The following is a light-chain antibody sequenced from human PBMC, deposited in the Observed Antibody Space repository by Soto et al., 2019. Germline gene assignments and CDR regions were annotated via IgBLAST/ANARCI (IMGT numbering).Light chain of an antibody. CDR3: QQYSAYPYT. Sequence: DIQMTQFPSTLSASVGDRVTITCRASQSIRSWLAWYQQKPGKAPKLLIYDGSSLQSGVPSGFSGSGSGTEFTLTINSLQPDDFATYYCQQYSAYPYTFGQGTKVETK. CDR1: QSIRSW. J-gene: IGKJ2*01. CDR2: DGS. V-gene: IGKV1-5*01.